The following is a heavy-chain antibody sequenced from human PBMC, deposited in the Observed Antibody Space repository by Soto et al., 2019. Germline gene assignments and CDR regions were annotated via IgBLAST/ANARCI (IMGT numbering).Heavy chain of an antibody. D-gene: IGHD3-22*01. CDR2: ISYDGSYK. CDR3: TKDYGTRRYYDNTGLALDI. Sequence: GGSLRLSCAGSGFFCQNYAMHWVRLAPGKGLDWVGVISYDGSYKYYADSVKGRFTISRDNSKNTLYLQMNSLRPEDTAVYYCTKDYGTRRYYDNTGLALDIWGQGTLVTVSS. V-gene: IGHV3-30*18. J-gene: IGHJ3*02. CDR1: GFFCQNYA.